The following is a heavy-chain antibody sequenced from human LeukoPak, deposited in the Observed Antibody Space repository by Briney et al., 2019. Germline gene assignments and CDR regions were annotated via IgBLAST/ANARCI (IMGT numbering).Heavy chain of an antibody. CDR3: AKPIVATIHQPLDY. V-gene: IGHV3-23*01. Sequence: GGSLRLSCAASGFTFSSYAMSWVRQAPGKGLEWVSAISGSGGSTYYADSVKGRFTISRDNSKNTLYLQMNSLRAEDTAVYYCAKPIVATIHQPLDYWGQGTLVTVSS. J-gene: IGHJ4*02. CDR1: GFTFSSYA. CDR2: ISGSGGST. D-gene: IGHD5-12*01.